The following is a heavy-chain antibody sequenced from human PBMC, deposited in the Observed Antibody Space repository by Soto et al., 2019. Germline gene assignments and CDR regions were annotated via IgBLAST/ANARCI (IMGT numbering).Heavy chain of an antibody. CDR1: GFTFNSYA. J-gene: IGHJ4*02. CDR2: IIGSGSST. D-gene: IGHD3-22*01. V-gene: IGHV3-23*01. CDR3: AKDRNYYDSSGYDY. Sequence: PGGSLRLSCAASGFTFNSYAMSWVRQAPGKGLGWVSTIIGSGSSTYYADSVKGRFSVSRDNSKNTLYLQMNSLRAEDTAVYYCAKDRNYYDSSGYDYWGQGTLVTVSS.